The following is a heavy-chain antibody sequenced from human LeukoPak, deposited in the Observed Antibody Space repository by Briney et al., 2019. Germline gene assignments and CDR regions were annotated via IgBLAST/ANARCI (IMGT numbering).Heavy chain of an antibody. J-gene: IGHJ4*02. D-gene: IGHD1-26*01. CDR3: ARDLLPIYEVGATNLGY. CDR2: INTNTGNP. CDR1: GYTFTSYA. V-gene: IGHV7-4-1*02. Sequence: ASVKVSCKASGYTFTSYAMNWVRQAPGQGLEWMGWINTNTGNPTYAQGFTGRFVFSLDTSVSTAYLQISSLKAEDTAVYYCARDLLPIYEVGATNLGYWGQGTLVTVSS.